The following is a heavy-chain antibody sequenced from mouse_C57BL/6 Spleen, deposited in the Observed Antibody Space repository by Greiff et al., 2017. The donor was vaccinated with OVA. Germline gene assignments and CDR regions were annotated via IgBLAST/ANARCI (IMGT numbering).Heavy chain of an antibody. CDR1: GFTFSSYA. Sequence: EVQLVESGGGLVKPGGSLKLSCAASGFTFSSYAMSWVRQTPEKRLEWVATISDGGSYTYYPDNVKGRFTISRDNAKNNLYLQMSHLKSEDTAMYYCARARITTVDFDVWGTGTTVTVSS. J-gene: IGHJ1*03. CDR2: ISDGGSYT. V-gene: IGHV5-4*01. CDR3: ARARITTVDFDV. D-gene: IGHD1-1*01.